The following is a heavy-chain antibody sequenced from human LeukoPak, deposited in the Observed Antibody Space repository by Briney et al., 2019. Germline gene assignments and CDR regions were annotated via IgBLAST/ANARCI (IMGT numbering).Heavy chain of an antibody. J-gene: IGHJ6*02. CDR3: ARDRLDYSYGQDYYYYYGMDV. V-gene: IGHV6-1*01. D-gene: IGHD5-18*01. Sequence: SQTLSLTCAISGDSVSSNSAAWNWIRQSPSRGLEWLGRTYYRSKWYNDYAVSVKSRITINPDTSKNQFSLQLNSVTPEDTAVYHCARDRLDYSYGQDYYYYYGMDVWGQGTTVTVSS. CDR1: GDSVSSNSAA. CDR2: TYYRSKWYN.